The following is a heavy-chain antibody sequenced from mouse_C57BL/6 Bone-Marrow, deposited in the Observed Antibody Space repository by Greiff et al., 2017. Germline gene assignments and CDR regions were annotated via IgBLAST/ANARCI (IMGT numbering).Heavy chain of an antibody. CDR3: ARVRIDYDYDVGSDWYFDV. D-gene: IGHD2-4*01. Sequence: QVQLQQPGAELVRPGTSVKLSCKASGYTFTSYWVHWVKQRPGQGLEWIGVIAPSDSYTNYNQKLKGKATLTVDTSSITAYMQLSVLTSEDSAVYYCARVRIDYDYDVGSDWYFDVWGTGTTVTVSS. CDR2: IAPSDSYT. J-gene: IGHJ1*03. CDR1: GYTFTSYW. V-gene: IGHV1-59*01.